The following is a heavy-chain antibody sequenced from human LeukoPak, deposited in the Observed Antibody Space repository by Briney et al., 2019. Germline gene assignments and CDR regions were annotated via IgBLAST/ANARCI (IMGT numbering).Heavy chain of an antibody. J-gene: IGHJ5*01. CDR2: VRPDGREQ. CDR1: GFTFNTYW. V-gene: IGHV3-7*01. Sequence: PGGSLRLSCSASGFTFNTYWMSWVRQAPGKGLQWVANVRPDGREQRYVDSVKGRFTISRDNAKNLVYLQMNSLRTDDTGVYFCASLDTTMLLSNNYFDSWGRGTQVTVSS. CDR3: ASLDTTMLLSNNYFDS. D-gene: IGHD5-18*01.